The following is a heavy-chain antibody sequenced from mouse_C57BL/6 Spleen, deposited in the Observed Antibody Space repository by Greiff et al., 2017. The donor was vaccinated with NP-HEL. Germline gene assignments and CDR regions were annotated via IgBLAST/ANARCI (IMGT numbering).Heavy chain of an antibody. CDR1: GYAFTNYL. J-gene: IGHJ2*01. D-gene: IGHD1-1*01. V-gene: IGHV1-54*01. Sequence: VQLQQSGAELVRPGTSVKVSCKASGYAFTNYLIEWVKQRPGQGLEWIGVINPGSGGTNYNEKFKGKATLTADKSSSTAYMQLSSLTSEDSAVYFCARQSYYYGSSDYWGQGTTLTVSS. CDR2: INPGSGGT. CDR3: ARQSYYYGSSDY.